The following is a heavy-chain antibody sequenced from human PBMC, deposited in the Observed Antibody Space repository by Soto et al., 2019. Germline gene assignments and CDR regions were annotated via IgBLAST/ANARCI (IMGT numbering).Heavy chain of an antibody. V-gene: IGHV3-9*01. CDR1: GFTFDDYA. CDR2: ISWNSEVK. D-gene: IGHD3-3*01. CDR3: VKDRRFLEAWGAFDV. J-gene: IGHJ3*01. Sequence: EMQLVESGGGLVQPGRSLRLSCAASGFTFDDYAMHWVRQVPGKGLEWVSGISWNSEVKLYADTTKGRFTISRDNADNSAYLQIDSLGVEDTAFYYCVKDRRFLEAWGAFDVWGQGTLVTVSS.